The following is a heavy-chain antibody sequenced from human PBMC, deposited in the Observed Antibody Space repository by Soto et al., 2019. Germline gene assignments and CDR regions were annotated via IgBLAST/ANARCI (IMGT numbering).Heavy chain of an antibody. CDR2: ITGNGGYT. Sequence: PGGSLRLPCEVSGFTFRNYAIARVRQAPGKGLEYVSSITGNGGYTYYALSVKGRFTISRDNSKNTLYVQMNSLTAEDTATYSGTKGATSPFDSWGQGTRVTVAS. CDR1: GFTFRNYA. J-gene: IGHJ4*02. D-gene: IGHD3-16*01. V-gene: IGHV3-23*01. CDR3: TKGATSPFDS.